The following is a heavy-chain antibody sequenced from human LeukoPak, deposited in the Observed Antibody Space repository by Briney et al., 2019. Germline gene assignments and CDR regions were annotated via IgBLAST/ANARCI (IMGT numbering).Heavy chain of an antibody. CDR2: ISGSSSTM. CDR1: GFTFSSSS. Sequence: GGSLRLSCAASGFTFSSSSMNWVRQAPGKGLEWVSYISGSSSTMYYADSVKGRFTISRDNAKSSLYLQMNSLRVEDTAIYYCAKGGPQFFDYWGQGTLVTVSS. V-gene: IGHV3-48*01. CDR3: AKGGPQFFDY. D-gene: IGHD5-24*01. J-gene: IGHJ4*02.